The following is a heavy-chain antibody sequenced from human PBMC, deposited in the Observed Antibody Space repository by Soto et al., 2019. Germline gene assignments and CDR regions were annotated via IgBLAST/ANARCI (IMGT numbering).Heavy chain of an antibody. V-gene: IGHV3-7*01. CDR3: ASTGIYYYDSSGYFDY. CDR1: GFTFSSYW. D-gene: IGHD3-22*01. CDR2: IKQDGSEK. J-gene: IGHJ4*02. Sequence: SLRLSCAASGFTFSSYWMSWVRQAPGKGLEWVANIKQDGSEKYYVDSVKGRFTISRDNAKNSLYLQMNSLRAEDTAVYYCASTGIYYYDSSGYFDYWGQGTLVTVSS.